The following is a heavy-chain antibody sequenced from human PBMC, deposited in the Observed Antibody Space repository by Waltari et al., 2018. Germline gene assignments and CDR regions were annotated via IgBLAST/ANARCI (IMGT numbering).Heavy chain of an antibody. V-gene: IGHV3-48*04. CDR2: ISSSSSTI. Sequence: EVQLVESGGGLVQPGGSLRLSCAASGFTFSSYSMNWVRQAPGKGLGWVSYISSSSSTIYYADSVKGRFTISRDNAKNSLYLQMNSLRAEDTAVYYCARAPGEGYCSSTSCSGYMDVWGKGTTVTISS. D-gene: IGHD2-2*01. CDR3: ARAPGEGYCSSTSCSGYMDV. J-gene: IGHJ6*03. CDR1: GFTFSSYS.